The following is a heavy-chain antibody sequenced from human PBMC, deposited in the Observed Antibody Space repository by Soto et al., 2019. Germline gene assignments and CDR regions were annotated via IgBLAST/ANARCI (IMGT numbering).Heavy chain of an antibody. J-gene: IGHJ4*02. CDR1: GESINNGAYF. CDR2: VHASGST. CDR3: ARGFVEAAMAFDY. D-gene: IGHD3-3*01. Sequence: QVQLQESGPGLVKPSQTLSLTCSVSGESINNGAYFWSWIRQHPGKGLEWIGYVHASGSTYYNPSLRVRIDLSIDTSKKQFYLHLTSVTAADTAVFFCARGFVEAAMAFDYWGPGALVTVSS. V-gene: IGHV4-31*03.